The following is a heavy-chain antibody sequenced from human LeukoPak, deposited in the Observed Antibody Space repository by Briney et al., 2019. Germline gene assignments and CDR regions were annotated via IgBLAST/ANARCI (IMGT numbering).Heavy chain of an antibody. D-gene: IGHD5-18*01. CDR2: IYTSGST. CDR3: ARLSRGDTAMVYTLFDY. V-gene: IGHV4-61*02. CDR1: GGSISSGSYY. Sequence: SETLSLTCTVSGGSISSGSYYWSWIRQPAGKGLEWIGRIYTSGSTNYNPSLKSRVTISVDTSKNQFSLKLSSVTAADTAMYYCARLSRGDTAMVYTLFDYWGQGTLVTVSS. J-gene: IGHJ4*02.